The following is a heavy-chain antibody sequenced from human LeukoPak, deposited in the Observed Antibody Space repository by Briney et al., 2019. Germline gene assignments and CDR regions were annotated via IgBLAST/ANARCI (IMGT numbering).Heavy chain of an antibody. CDR2: LSDGGDII. D-gene: IGHD6-19*01. V-gene: IGHV3-11*01. Sequence: PGGSLRLSCAASGFTFSDYYMTWIRQAPGKGLEWVSYLSDGGDIIYYADSVKGRFAVSRDNAKNSLYLQMNSLRAEDTAVFYCARVAYSSASYFDYWGQGTLVTVSS. CDR1: GFTFSDYY. J-gene: IGHJ4*02. CDR3: ARVAYSSASYFDY.